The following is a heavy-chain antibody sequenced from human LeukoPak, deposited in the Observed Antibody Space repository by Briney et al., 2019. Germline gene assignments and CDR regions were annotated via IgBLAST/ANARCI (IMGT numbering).Heavy chain of an antibody. V-gene: IGHV3-7*03. CDR1: GFTFSNSW. J-gene: IGHJ4*02. CDR2: IKEGGRET. Sequence: PGGSLRLSCVASGFTFSNSWMTRVRQAPGKGLEWVTLIKEGGRETFYMDSVRGRFIISRDDVKNSVYLQINGLTAEDTALYYCATDRGTYWGQGTLVIVSS. CDR3: ATDRGTY. D-gene: IGHD3-10*01.